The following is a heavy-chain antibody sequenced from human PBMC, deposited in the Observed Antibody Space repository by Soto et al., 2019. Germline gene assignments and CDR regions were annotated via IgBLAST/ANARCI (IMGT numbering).Heavy chain of an antibody. D-gene: IGHD4-17*01. Sequence: QITLKESGPTLVKTTQTLTLTCTFSGFSLSTSGVGVGWIRQPPGKALEWLALIYWDDDKRYSPSLKSRLTITKDTSKNQVVLTMTYMDPVDTAKYDCAHSGSDRYGDLRWFDPWGQGTLVTVSS. CDR1: GFSLSTSGVG. V-gene: IGHV2-5*02. CDR3: AHSGSDRYGDLRWFDP. CDR2: IYWDDDK. J-gene: IGHJ5*02.